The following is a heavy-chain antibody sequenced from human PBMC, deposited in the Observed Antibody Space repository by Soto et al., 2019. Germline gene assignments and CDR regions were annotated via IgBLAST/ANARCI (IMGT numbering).Heavy chain of an antibody. V-gene: IGHV3-23*01. CDR1: GFTFSSYA. CDR2: ISGSGGST. D-gene: IGHD2-21*02. CDR3: EKFERGLLLLDYFEY. Sequence: PGGSLRLSCAASGFTFSSYAMSWVRQAPGKGLEWVSAISGSGGSTYYADSVKGRFTISRDNSKNTLYLQMNSLRAEDTAVYYCEKFERGLLLLDYFEYWGQGTLVTVSS. J-gene: IGHJ4*02.